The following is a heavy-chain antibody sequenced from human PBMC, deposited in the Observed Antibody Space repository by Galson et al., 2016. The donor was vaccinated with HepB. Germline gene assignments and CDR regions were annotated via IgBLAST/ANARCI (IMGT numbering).Heavy chain of an antibody. CDR3: AKDCYSGYAPGSWFVT. CDR1: GFTFSGYG. V-gene: IGHV3-30*18. J-gene: IGHJ5*02. D-gene: IGHD5-12*01. CDR2: ISYDGSNE. Sequence: SLRLSCAASGFTFSGYGMHWVRQAPGKVLEWLAIISYDGSNEYSADSVKGRFTVSRDNSMNTLYLQMDSLRPEDTAVYYCAKDCYSGYAPGSWFVTWGQGTLVTVSS.